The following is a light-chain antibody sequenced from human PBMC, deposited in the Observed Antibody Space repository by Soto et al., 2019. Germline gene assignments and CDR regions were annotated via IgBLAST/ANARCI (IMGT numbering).Light chain of an antibody. CDR2: EVG. Sequence: QSALTQPPSASGSPGQSGTISCTGTSSDVGGYNYVSWYQQHPGKAPKLMIFEVGRQPSGVPDRFSGSKSGNTSSLTVSGLQAEDEADYYCSSYSGSNNLGVFGTGTKLTVL. CDR3: SSYSGSNNLGV. CDR1: SSDVGGYNY. J-gene: IGLJ1*01. V-gene: IGLV2-8*01.